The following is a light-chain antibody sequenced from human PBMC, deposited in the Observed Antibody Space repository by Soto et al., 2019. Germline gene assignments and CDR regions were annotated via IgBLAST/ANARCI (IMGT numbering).Light chain of an antibody. Sequence: DIQMTQSPSSLSASVGRRVTISCRARQTINTYLNWYQQTPGTAPKLLIYDASSLQSGVPSRFRGSGSGTDFNLTITSLQTEDFATYYCQQSYTTPLTFGGGTKVDIK. CDR1: QTINTY. J-gene: IGKJ4*01. CDR3: QQSYTTPLT. V-gene: IGKV1-39*01. CDR2: DAS.